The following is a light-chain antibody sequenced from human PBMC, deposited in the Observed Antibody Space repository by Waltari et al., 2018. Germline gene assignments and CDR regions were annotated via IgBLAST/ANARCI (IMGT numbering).Light chain of an antibody. V-gene: IGKV3-15*01. J-gene: IGKJ2*01. CDR2: GAS. CDR3: QQYNNRPYT. CDR1: QTLTSN. Sequence: EIVMTQSPATLSVSPGERATLSCRASQTLTSNVAWYQQKPGQAPRLPIYGASTRATGIPARFSGSGSGTQFTLTISSLQSEDFVVYYCQQYNNRPYTFGQGTKLEIK.